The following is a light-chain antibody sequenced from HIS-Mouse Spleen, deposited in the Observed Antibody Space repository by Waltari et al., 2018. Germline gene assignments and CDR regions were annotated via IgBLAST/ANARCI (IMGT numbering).Light chain of an antibody. CDR2: DVS. V-gene: IGLV2-11*01. CDR3: CSYAGSYTWV. Sequence: QSALTQPRSVSGSPGQSVTISCTGTSSDVGAYHYVPWYQQHPGKAPKLMIYDVSKRPSGVPDRFSGSKSGNTASLTISGLQAEDEADYYCCSYAGSYTWVFGGGTKLTVL. CDR1: SSDVGAYHY. J-gene: IGLJ3*02.